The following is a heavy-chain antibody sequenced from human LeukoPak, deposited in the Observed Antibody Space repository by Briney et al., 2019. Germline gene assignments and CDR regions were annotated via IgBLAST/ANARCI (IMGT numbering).Heavy chain of an antibody. D-gene: IGHD5-24*01. CDR3: ATARQFSHYGLDV. CDR2: FDPEESET. CDR1: GYTLSELP. J-gene: IGHJ6*02. V-gene: IGHV1-24*01. Sequence: ASVKVSCKVSGYTLSELPIHWVRQAPGKGLEWMGGFDPEESETLYAQNFQGRINMTEDTSTDTAYMALSSLRSEDTAIYYCATARQFSHYGLDVWGQGTTVTVSS.